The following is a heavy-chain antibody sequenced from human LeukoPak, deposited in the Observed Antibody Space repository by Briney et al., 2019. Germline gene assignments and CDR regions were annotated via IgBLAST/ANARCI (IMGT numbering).Heavy chain of an antibody. CDR2: IKQDGSEK. V-gene: IGHV3-7*01. J-gene: IGHJ4*02. Sequence: GGSLRLSCAASGFTFSSYWMSWVRQAPGKGLEWVANIKQDGSEKYYVDPVKGRFTISRDNAKNSLYLQMNSLRAEDTAVYYCAAQYYDFRSGMYYFDYWGQGTLVTVSS. CDR3: AAQYYDFRSGMYYFDY. D-gene: IGHD3-3*01. CDR1: GFTFSSYW.